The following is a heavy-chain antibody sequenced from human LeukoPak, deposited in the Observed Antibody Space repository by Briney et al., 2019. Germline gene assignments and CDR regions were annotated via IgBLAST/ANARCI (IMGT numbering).Heavy chain of an antibody. CDR2: ITSSSNYI. Sequence: GRSLRLSCAASGFTFSSYGMHWVRQAPGKGLEWVSSITSSSNYIYYADSVKGRFTISRDNAKSSLYLQMNSLRAEDTAVYYCARVGPTALDYWGQGTLVTVSS. J-gene: IGHJ4*02. V-gene: IGHV3-21*01. D-gene: IGHD2-2*01. CDR3: ARVGPTALDY. CDR1: GFTFSSYG.